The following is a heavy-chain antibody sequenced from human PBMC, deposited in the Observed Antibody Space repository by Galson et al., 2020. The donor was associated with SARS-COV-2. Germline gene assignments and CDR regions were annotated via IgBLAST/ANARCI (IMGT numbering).Heavy chain of an antibody. Sequence: GGSLRLSCAASGFTFSSYPMHWVRQAPGKGLEYVSAISSNGGSTYYANSVKGRFTISRDNSKNTLYLQMGSLRAEDMAVYYCAREVKRWFGEFLNPLGDWSEGSLVTGSS. CDR3: AREVKRWFGEFLNPLGD. CDR1: GFTFSSYP. D-gene: IGHD3-10*01. J-gene: IGHJ4*02. CDR2: ISSNGGST. V-gene: IGHV3-64*01.